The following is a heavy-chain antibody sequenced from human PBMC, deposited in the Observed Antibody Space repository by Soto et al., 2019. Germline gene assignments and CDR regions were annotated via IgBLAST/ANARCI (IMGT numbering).Heavy chain of an antibody. CDR3: AREPATAKPEGVDF. J-gene: IGHJ4*02. Sequence: ASVKVSCTASGCTFSDYYIHWVRQAPGQGLEWMGWTNPNSGGTKYAPKFQGGVTMTRDTSITTAYMELSRLRSGDTAVYYCAREPATAKPEGVDFWGQGTLVTVSS. CDR2: TNPNSGGT. V-gene: IGHV1-2*02. D-gene: IGHD1-1*01. CDR1: GCTFSDYY.